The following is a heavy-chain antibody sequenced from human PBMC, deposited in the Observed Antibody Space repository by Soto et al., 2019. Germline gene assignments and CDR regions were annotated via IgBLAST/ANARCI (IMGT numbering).Heavy chain of an antibody. J-gene: IGHJ6*02. CDR2: IYHTGTT. D-gene: IGHD3-3*01. V-gene: IGHV4-30-2*01. CDR3: ARDQGGYDFFYGMDV. Sequence: SETLSLTCAVSGGSITSSGYSWTWIRQPPGKGLEWIGYIYHTGTTYYNPSLKSRVTMSVDTSKNQFSLKLSSVTAADTAVYYCARDQGGYDFFYGMDVWGQGTTVTVSS. CDR1: GGSITSSGYS.